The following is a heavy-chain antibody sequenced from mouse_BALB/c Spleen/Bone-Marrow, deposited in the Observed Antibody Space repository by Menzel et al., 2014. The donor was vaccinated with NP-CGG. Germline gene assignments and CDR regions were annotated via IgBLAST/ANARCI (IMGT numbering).Heavy chain of an antibody. V-gene: IGHV1S81*02. CDR3: ARDGYY. CDR1: GYTFTSYW. D-gene: IGHD2-3*01. CDR2: INPSNGRT. Sequence: QVQLQQSGAELVKPGASVKLSCKASGYTFTSYWMHWVKQRPGQGLEWIGEINPSNGRTNYNEKFKSMATLTVDKSSSTAYMQLSSLTSEDSAVYYCARDGYYWGQGTLVTVSA. J-gene: IGHJ3*01.